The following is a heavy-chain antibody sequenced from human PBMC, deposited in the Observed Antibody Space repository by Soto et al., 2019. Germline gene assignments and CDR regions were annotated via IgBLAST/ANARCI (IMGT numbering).Heavy chain of an antibody. D-gene: IGHD3-9*01. CDR3: ARESHDILTGPHWVWDLDL. Sequence: QVQLQQWGAGPLRPLETLSLTCGVSGGSFSGSYWAWILQSPGKGLEWIGEINDRGSINYNPSLKSRVSISVDTSKHHYSLNLRSVTAADTAVYYCARESHDILTGPHWVWDLDLWGRGTLVTVSS. V-gene: IGHV4-34*01. J-gene: IGHJ2*01. CDR1: GGSFSGSY. CDR2: INDRGSI.